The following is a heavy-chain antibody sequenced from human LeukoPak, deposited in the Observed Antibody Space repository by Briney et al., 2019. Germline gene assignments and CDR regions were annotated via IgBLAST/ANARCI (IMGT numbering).Heavy chain of an antibody. CDR1: GFTFSNYG. J-gene: IGHJ3*02. V-gene: IGHV3-23*01. Sequence: GGSLRLSCAASGFTFSNYGMSWVRQAPGMGLEWVSAISGSSSSTYYADSVKGRFTISRDNSKNTLYLQMNSLRAEDTAVYYCANIPSRLYPIWGQGTMVTVSS. CDR3: ANIPSRLYPI. D-gene: IGHD2-2*02. CDR2: ISGSSSST.